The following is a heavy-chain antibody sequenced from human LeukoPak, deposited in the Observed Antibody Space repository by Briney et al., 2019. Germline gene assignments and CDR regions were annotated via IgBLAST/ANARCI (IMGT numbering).Heavy chain of an antibody. D-gene: IGHD3-10*01. CDR3: ARHIHLGLLWLGEYNNWFDP. CDR2: IYYSGST. J-gene: IGHJ5*02. Sequence: PSETLSLTCTVSGGSISSYYWSWIRQPPGKGLEWIGYIYYSGSTNYNPSLKSRVTISVDTSKNQFSLKLSSVTAADTAVYYCARHIHLGLLWLGEYNNWFDPWGQGTLVTVSS. CDR1: GGSISSYY. V-gene: IGHV4-59*08.